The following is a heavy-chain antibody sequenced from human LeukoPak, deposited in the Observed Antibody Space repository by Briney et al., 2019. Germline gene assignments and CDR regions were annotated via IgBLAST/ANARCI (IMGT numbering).Heavy chain of an antibody. CDR3: ARPVGYYDSSGYYRDAFDI. CDR2: INPNSGGT. D-gene: IGHD3-22*01. V-gene: IGHV1-2*02. Sequence: VASVKVSCKASGYTFTGYYMHWVRQAPGQGLEWMGWINPNSGGTNYAQKFQGRVTMTRDTSISTAYMELSRLRSDDAAVYYCARPVGYYDSSGYYRDAFDIWGQGTMVTVSS. CDR1: GYTFTGYY. J-gene: IGHJ3*02.